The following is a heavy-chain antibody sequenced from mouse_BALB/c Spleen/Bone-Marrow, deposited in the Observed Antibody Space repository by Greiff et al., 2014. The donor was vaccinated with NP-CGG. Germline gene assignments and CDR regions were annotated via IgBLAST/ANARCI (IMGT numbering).Heavy chain of an antibody. J-gene: IGHJ4*01. V-gene: IGHV1-67*01. CDR3: ARSGKVRNAMDY. CDR1: GYTFTDYA. D-gene: IGHD2-14*01. CDR2: ISSYYGDA. Sequence: VKLQESGAELVRPGVSVRISCKGSGYTFTDYAVHWVKQSHTKSLEWIGLISSYYGDATYNQKFKGKATMTVDKSSSTAFLELARLTSEDSAIYYCARSGKVRNAMDYWGQGTSVTFSS.